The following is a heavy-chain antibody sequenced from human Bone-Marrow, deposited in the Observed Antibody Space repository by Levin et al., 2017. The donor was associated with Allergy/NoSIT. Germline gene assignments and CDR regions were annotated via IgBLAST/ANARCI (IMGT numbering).Heavy chain of an antibody. D-gene: IGHD3-22*01. V-gene: IGHV3-66*01. J-gene: IGHJ6*02. CDR2: IYSGGST. CDR1: GFTVSSNY. Sequence: GESLKISCAASGFTVSSNYMTWVRQAPGKGLEWVLVIYSGGSTYYADSVKGRFTISRDTSKNTLDLQMNSLRDEDTAVYYCARVPHVYDTSGFYSDNYYYYYGLDVWGQGTTVTVSS. CDR3: ARVPHVYDTSGFYSDNYYYYYGLDV.